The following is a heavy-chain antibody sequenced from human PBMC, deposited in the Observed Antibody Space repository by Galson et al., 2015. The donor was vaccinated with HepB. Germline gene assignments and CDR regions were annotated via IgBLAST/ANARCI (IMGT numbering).Heavy chain of an antibody. V-gene: IGHV3-30-3*01. CDR1: GFTFSTYA. D-gene: IGHD6-13*01. CDR3: ARGTLAAGGKIDY. Sequence: SLRLSCAASGFTFSTYAMHWVRQAPGKGLEWVAVISYDVSNKYYADSVKGRFTISRDNSKNTLYLQMNSLRDEDTAVYYCARGTLAAGGKIDYWGQGTLVTVSS. J-gene: IGHJ4*02. CDR2: ISYDVSNK.